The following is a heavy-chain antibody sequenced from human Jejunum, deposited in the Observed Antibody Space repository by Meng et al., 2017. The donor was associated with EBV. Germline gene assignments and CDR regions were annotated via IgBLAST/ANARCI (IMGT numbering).Heavy chain of an antibody. Sequence: RLQGSGPGLLRPSATRSLPCTVLVGSFNSGKVYWSWIRQPPGKGLEWIGYIYYSGSTNYIPSLKSRVTISLDTSKNQFSLKLSSVTAADTAVYYCAGLRYSGYDRAFDYWGQGALVTVSS. J-gene: IGHJ4*02. V-gene: IGHV4-61*01. CDR1: VGSFNSGKVY. CDR3: AGLRYSGYDRAFDY. D-gene: IGHD5-12*01. CDR2: IYYSGST.